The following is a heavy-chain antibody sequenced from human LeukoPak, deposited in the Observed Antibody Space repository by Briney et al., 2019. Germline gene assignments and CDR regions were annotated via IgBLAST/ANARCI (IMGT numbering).Heavy chain of an antibody. CDR1: GFTFSNYG. Sequence: GRSLRLSCAASGFTFSNYGMHWVRQAPGKGLKWVAVISSDGNHKYYADSVKGRFTISRDNSKNTLYLQMNSLRTEDAAVYYCASLLLYCSGSTCYSDYWGQGTLVTVSS. CDR3: ASLLLYCSGSTCYSDY. CDR2: ISSDGNHK. V-gene: IGHV3-30*03. D-gene: IGHD2-15*01. J-gene: IGHJ4*02.